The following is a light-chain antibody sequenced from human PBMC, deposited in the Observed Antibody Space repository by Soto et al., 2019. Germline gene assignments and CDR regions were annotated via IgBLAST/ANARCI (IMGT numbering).Light chain of an antibody. CDR2: LGS. Sequence: EIVMTQSPLSLPVTPGEPASISCRSSQSLLHSNGYNHLDWYLQKPGQSPQLLIYLGSNQASGVPDRFSGSGSGTDFTLKISRVEGRDVGGYYGMHALQIRWTIGQGHMVEIK. J-gene: IGKJ1*01. CDR3: MHALQIRWT. V-gene: IGKV2-28*01. CDR1: QSLLHSNGYNH.